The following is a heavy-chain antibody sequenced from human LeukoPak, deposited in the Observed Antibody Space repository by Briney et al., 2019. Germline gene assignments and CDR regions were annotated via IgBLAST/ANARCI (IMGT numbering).Heavy chain of an antibody. Sequence: PGGSLRLSCAASGFTFSSYSMNWVRQAPGKGLEWVSSISSSSSYIYYADSVKGRFTISRDNAKNSLYLQMNSLRAGDTAVYYCARDTYSSSLLGRNSIRFWGQGTLVTVSS. CDR3: ARDTYSSSLLGRNSIRF. CDR2: ISSSSSYI. D-gene: IGHD6-6*01. J-gene: IGHJ4*02. V-gene: IGHV3-21*01. CDR1: GFTFSSYS.